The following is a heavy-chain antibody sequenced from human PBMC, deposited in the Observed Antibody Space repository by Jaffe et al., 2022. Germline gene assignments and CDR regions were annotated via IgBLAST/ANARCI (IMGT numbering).Heavy chain of an antibody. CDR1: GFTFSSYW. CDR2: IKQDGSEK. J-gene: IGHJ3*02. V-gene: IGHV3-7*01. CDR3: ARDYGDYGDAFDI. Sequence: EVQLVESGGGLVQPGGSLRLSCAASGFTFSSYWMSWVRQAPGKGLEWVANIKQDGSEKYYVDSVKGRFTISRDNAKNSLYLQMNSLRAEDTAVYYCARDYGDYGDAFDIWGQGTMVTVSS. D-gene: IGHD4-17*01.